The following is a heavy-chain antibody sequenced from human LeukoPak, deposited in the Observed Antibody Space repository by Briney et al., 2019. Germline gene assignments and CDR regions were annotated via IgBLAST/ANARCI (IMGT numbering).Heavy chain of an antibody. J-gene: IGHJ4*02. CDR2: VYPGDSDP. CDR3: ARGMGLTSPLDY. Sequence: GESLKISCKGSGYSFTNYWIGWVRQMPGKGLEWMGFVYPGDSDPKYNPSFEGQVTISADKSINTAYLQWNSLKPPDTAMFYCARGMGLTSPLDYWGRGTMVTVSS. V-gene: IGHV5-51*01. CDR1: GYSFTNYW. D-gene: IGHD1-26*01.